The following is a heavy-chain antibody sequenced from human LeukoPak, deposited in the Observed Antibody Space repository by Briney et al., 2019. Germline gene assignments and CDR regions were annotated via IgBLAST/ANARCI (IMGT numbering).Heavy chain of an antibody. CDR3: AKVPLMVRGVIWWFDP. V-gene: IGHV3-30-3*01. J-gene: IGHJ5*02. CDR1: GFTFSVYA. D-gene: IGHD3-10*01. CDR2: ISYDGSNK. Sequence: PGRSLRLSCAASGFTFSVYAMHWVRQAPGKGLEWVAVISYDGSNKYYADSVRGQFTISRDNSKNTLYLQMNSLRAEDTAVYYCAKVPLMVRGVIWWFDPWGQGTLVTVSS.